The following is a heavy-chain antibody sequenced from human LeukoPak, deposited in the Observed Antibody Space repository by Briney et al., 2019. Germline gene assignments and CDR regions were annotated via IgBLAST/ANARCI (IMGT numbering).Heavy chain of an antibody. D-gene: IGHD3-10*01. CDR1: GDSVSSNSAA. CDR2: AYYRSKWYN. Sequence: SQTLSLTCAISGDSVSSNSAAWNWIRQSPSRGLEWQGRAYYRSKWYNDYAVSVKSRITINPDTSKNQFSLQLNSVTSEDTAVYYCARRGSHRAPPDLYGSERNDYWGQRTLDTVSS. J-gene: IGHJ4*02. V-gene: IGHV6-1*01. CDR3: ARRGSHRAPPDLYGSERNDY.